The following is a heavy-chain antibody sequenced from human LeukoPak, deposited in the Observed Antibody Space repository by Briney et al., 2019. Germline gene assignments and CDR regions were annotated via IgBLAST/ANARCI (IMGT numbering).Heavy chain of an antibody. CDR3: ARRHVQYSSSSDPYYFDY. J-gene: IGHJ4*02. Sequence: SETLSLTCAVYGGSFSGYYWSWIRQPPGKGLEWIGEINHSGSTNYNPSLKSRVTISVDTSKNQFSLKLSSVTAADTAVYYCARRHVQYSSSSDPYYFDYWGQGTLVTVSS. CDR2: INHSGST. D-gene: IGHD6-6*01. V-gene: IGHV4-34*01. CDR1: GGSFSGYY.